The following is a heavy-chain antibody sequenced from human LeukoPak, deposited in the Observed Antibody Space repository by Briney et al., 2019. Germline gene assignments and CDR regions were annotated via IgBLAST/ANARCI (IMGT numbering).Heavy chain of an antibody. J-gene: IGHJ4*02. D-gene: IGHD1-26*01. CDR3: TPPKVGAPNIDY. V-gene: IGHV3-15*01. CDR1: GFTFSNAW. Sequence: GGSLRLSCAASGFTFSNAWMSWVRQAPGKGLEWVGRIKSKTDGGTTDYAAPVKGRFTISRDDSKNTLYLQMNSLKTEDTAVYYCTPPKVGAPNIDYRGQGTLVTVSS. CDR2: IKSKTDGGTT.